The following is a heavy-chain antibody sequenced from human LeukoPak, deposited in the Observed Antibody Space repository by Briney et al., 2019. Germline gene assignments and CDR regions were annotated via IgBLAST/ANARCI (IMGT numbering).Heavy chain of an antibody. CDR1: GFTFGDYA. D-gene: IGHD4-17*01. CDR2: IRSKAYGGTT. V-gene: IGHV3-49*04. J-gene: IGHJ4*02. CDR3: TRDYGDYKGDY. Sequence: GGSLRLSCTGSGFTFGDYAVIWVRQAPGRGLEWAGFIRSKAYGGTTEYAASVKGRFTISRDDSKSIAYLQMDSLKTEDTAVYYCTRDYGDYKGDYWGQGTLVTVSS.